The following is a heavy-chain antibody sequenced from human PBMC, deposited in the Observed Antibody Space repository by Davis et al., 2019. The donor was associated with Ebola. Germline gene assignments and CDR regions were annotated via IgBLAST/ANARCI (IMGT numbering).Heavy chain of an antibody. Sequence: SVKVSCKASGGTFSSYAISWVRQAPGQGLEWMGGIIPIFGTANYAQKFQGRVTITADKSTSTAYMELSSLRSEDTAVYYCARDLGRRYSSSSPDNYWGQGTLVTVSS. D-gene: IGHD6-6*01. CDR1: GGTFSSYA. CDR3: ARDLGRRYSSSSPDNY. CDR2: IIPIFGTA. V-gene: IGHV1-69*06. J-gene: IGHJ4*02.